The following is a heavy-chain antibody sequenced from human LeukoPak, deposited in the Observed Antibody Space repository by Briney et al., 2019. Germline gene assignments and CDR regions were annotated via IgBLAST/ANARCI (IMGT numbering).Heavy chain of an antibody. CDR3: ARAGHHSSSSSLWFDP. CDR1: GGSISSSSYY. Sequence: SETLSLTCTVSGGSISSSSYYWGWIRQPPGKGLEWIGSIYYSGSTYYNPSLKSRVTISVDTSKNQFSLKLSSVTAADTAVYYCARAGHHSSSSSLWFDPWGQGTLVTVSS. V-gene: IGHV4-39*07. CDR2: IYYSGST. J-gene: IGHJ5*02. D-gene: IGHD6-6*01.